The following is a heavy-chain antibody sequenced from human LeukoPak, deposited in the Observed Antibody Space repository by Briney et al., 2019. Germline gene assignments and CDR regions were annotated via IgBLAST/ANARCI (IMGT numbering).Heavy chain of an antibody. CDR3: AGERGGAYDFWSGYYTGYFDY. CDR2: ISSSSSTI. V-gene: IGHV3-48*01. Sequence: GGSLRLSCAASGFTFSSYNMNWVRQAPGKGLEWVSYISSSSSTIYYADSVKGRFTISRDHAKNLLYLQMNSLGAEDTGVFYCAGERGGAYDFWSGYYTGYFDYWGQGTLVTVSS. J-gene: IGHJ4*02. D-gene: IGHD3-3*01. CDR1: GFTFSSYN.